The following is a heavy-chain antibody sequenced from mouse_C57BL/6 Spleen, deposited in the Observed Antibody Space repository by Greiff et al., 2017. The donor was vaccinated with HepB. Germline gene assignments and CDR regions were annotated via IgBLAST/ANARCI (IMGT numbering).Heavy chain of an antibody. D-gene: IGHD1-1*01. J-gene: IGHJ3*01. Sequence: QVQLQQSGPELVKPGASVKISCKASGYSFTSYYIHWVKQRPGQGLEWIGWIYPGSGNTKYNEKFKGKATLAADTSSSTAYMHLSSLTSEDSAVYYCAIIYGSSSWFAYWGQGTLVTVSA. CDR3: AIIYGSSSWFAY. CDR1: GYSFTSYY. CDR2: IYPGSGNT. V-gene: IGHV1-66*01.